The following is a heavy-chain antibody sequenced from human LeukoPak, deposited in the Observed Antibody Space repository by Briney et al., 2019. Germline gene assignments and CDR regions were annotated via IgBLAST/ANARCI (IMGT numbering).Heavy chain of an antibody. CDR3: AKDSSVPYGITE. CDR2: ISYDGRNK. D-gene: IGHD4-17*01. CDR1: GFTFSTYA. J-gene: IGHJ4*02. V-gene: IGHV3-30*04. Sequence: GGSLRLSCADSGFTFSTYAIHWVRQAPGKGLEWVAVISYDGRNKHYAESVKGRFTISRDNSKNTLSLQMNSLRVEDTALYYCAKDSSVPYGITEWGRGTLVTVSS.